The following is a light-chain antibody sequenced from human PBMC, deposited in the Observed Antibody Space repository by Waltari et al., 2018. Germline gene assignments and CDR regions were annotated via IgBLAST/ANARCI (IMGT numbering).Light chain of an antibody. Sequence: QSVLTQPPSVSGDPGQRVTISCTGSSSNIGTYAVYWYQQFPGTAPKVLIYENTERPSGVSGRFSGSKSGASASLTITGLQSEDEAEYYCEAWDNSLNGPLFGGGTRLTVL. J-gene: IGLJ2*01. CDR3: EAWDNSLNGPL. V-gene: IGLV1-44*01. CDR2: ENT. CDR1: SSNIGTYA.